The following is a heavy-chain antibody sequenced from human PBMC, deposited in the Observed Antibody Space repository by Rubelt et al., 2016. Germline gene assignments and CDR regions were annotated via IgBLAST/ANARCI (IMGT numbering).Heavy chain of an antibody. D-gene: IGHD3-10*01. J-gene: IGHJ6*04. V-gene: IGHV3-23*01. Sequence: GLEWVSAISGSGGSTYYADSVKGRFTISRDNSKNTLYLQMNSLRAEDTALYYCARGLWFGERTAGGYVWGKGTTVTVSS. CDR2: ISGSGGST. CDR3: ARGLWFGERTAGGYV.